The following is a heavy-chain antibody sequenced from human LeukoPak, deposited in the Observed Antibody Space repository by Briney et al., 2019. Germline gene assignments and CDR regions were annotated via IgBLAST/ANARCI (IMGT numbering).Heavy chain of an antibody. V-gene: IGHV3-7*03. CDR1: GFTLTNYW. J-gene: IGHJ4*02. CDR2: VKQDGSGE. CDR3: VRDKLTGASRLDY. D-gene: IGHD7-27*01. Sequence: PGGSLRLSCAASGFTLTNYWMSWVRQAPGKGLEWVANVKQDGSGEYYVDSVKGRFTISRDSAKNSLYLQMNSLRAEDTAVYYCVRDKLTGASRLDYWGQGTLLTVSS.